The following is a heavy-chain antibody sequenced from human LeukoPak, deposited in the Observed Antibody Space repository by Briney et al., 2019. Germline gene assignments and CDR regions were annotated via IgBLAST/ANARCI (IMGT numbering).Heavy chain of an antibody. D-gene: IGHD3-3*01. V-gene: IGHV3-23*01. CDR2: ITGSGGT. CDR1: GVTFCSYA. J-gene: IGHJ3*02. Sequence: PGGTLRLSCAASGVTFCSYAMSWGRLAPGKGLEWVSAITGSGGTSYAASATSRVTTSRENSKSTLYLHLSSLRPAQTPIYYCARQSFWSGYWHDAFDIWGQGTMVTVSS. CDR3: ARQSFWSGYWHDAFDI.